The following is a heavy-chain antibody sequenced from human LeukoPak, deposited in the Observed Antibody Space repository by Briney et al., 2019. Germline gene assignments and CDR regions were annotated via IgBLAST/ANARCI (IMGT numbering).Heavy chain of an antibody. CDR3: ATGKSYHNWFDP. D-gene: IGHD3-16*02. CDR2: FDPEDGET. V-gene: IGHV1-24*01. J-gene: IGHJ5*02. Sequence: GASVKVSCKVSGYTLTELSMHWVRQAPGKGREWMGGFDPEDGETIYAQKFQGRVTMTEDTSTDTAYMELSSLRSEDTAVYYCATGKSYHNWFDPWGQGTLVTVSS. CDR1: GYTLTELS.